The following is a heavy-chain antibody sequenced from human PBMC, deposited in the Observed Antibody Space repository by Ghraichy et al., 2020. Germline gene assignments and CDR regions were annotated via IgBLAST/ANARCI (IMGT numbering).Heavy chain of an antibody. V-gene: IGHV3-53*01. D-gene: IGHD3-10*01. Sequence: GESLNISCSASGLTVSVNYMSWVRQAPGKGLEWVSLIHSGGNTYYADSVKGRFTISRDNSKNTLSLQMNSLRVEDTAVYYCAATLVRGIYPFDPWGQGTLVTVSS. CDR3: AATLVRGIYPFDP. CDR1: GLTVSVNY. J-gene: IGHJ5*02. CDR2: IHSGGNT.